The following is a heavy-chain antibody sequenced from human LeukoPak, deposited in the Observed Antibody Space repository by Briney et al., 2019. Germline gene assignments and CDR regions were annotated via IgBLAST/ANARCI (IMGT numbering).Heavy chain of an antibody. CDR2: INSDGSST. Sequence: GGSLRLSCAASGFTFSSYWMHWVRQAPGKGLVWVSRINSDGSSTSYADSVKGRFTISRDNAKNTLYLQMNNLRAEDTAVYYCARDGTYHDAFDIWGQGTMVTVSS. CDR3: ARDGTYHDAFDI. CDR1: GFTFSSYW. D-gene: IGHD1-26*01. J-gene: IGHJ3*02. V-gene: IGHV3-74*01.